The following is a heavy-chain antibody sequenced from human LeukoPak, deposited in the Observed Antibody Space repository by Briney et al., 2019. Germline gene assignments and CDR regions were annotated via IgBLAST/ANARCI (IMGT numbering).Heavy chain of an antibody. Sequence: SETLSLTCAVYGGSFSGYYWSWIRQPPGKGLEWIGEMNHSGSTNYNPSLKSRVTISVDTSKNQFSLKLSSVTAADTAVDYCARGARWLQQTLDYWGQGTLVTVSS. CDR3: ARGARWLQQTLDY. V-gene: IGHV4-34*01. D-gene: IGHD5-24*01. CDR1: GGSFSGYY. CDR2: MNHSGST. J-gene: IGHJ4*02.